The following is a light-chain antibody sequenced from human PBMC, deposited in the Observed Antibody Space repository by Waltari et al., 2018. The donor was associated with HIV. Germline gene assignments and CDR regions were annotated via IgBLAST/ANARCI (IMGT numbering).Light chain of an antibody. CDR3: QQYGGSSFT. J-gene: IGKJ3*01. CDR2: GAS. CDR1: QSVSSY. Sequence: EIVLTQSPATLSLSPGERATLSCRASQSVSSYLAWYQQKPGQAPRLLIDGASSRATGIPDRFSGSGSGTDFTLTISRLEPEDFAVYYCQQYGGSSFTFGPGTKVDIK. V-gene: IGKV3-20*01.